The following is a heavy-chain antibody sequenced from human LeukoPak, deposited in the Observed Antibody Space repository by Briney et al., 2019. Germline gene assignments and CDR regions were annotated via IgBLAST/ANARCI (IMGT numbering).Heavy chain of an antibody. V-gene: IGHV3-21*01. Sequence: PGGSLRLSCAASGFTFSSYSMTWVRQAPGKGLEWVSSIYASGTNIYYADSVKGRFTISRDNAKNSLYLQMSGLRAEDTAVYHCARDETYSGSYYYFDYWGQGTLVIVSS. CDR1: GFTFSSYS. CDR2: IYASGTNI. CDR3: ARDETYSGSYYYFDY. D-gene: IGHD1-26*01. J-gene: IGHJ4*02.